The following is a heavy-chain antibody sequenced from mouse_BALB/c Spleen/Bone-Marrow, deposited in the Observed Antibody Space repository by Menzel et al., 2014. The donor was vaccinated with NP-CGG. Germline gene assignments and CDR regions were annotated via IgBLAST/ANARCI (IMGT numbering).Heavy chain of an antibody. J-gene: IGHJ2*01. CDR1: GFNIKDTF. V-gene: IGHV14-3*02. CDR2: IDPANGNT. Sequence: VQLQQSGAELVKPGASVKLSCTGSGFNIKDTFMHWVKQRPEQGLEWIGRIDPANGNTKYDPKFQGKATITAETSSNTAYLQLTRLTSEDTAVYYCTRGEDYWGQGTTLAVSS. CDR3: TRGEDY.